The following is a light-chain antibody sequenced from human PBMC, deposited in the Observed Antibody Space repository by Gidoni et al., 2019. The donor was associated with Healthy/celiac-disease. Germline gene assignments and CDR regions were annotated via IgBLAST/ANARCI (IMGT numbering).Light chain of an antibody. V-gene: IGKV1-9*01. CDR2: VAT. CDR3: QQLNSYPPA. Sequence: GDRVTITCRASQGISSYLAWYQQKPGKAPKLLIYVATTLQSGVPSRFSGSGSGTEFTLTISSLQPEDFATYYCQQLNSYPPAFGQGTKLEIK. J-gene: IGKJ2*01. CDR1: QGISSY.